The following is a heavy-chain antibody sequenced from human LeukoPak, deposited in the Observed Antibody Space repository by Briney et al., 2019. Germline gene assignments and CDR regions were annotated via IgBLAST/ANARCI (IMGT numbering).Heavy chain of an antibody. Sequence: GGSLRLSCAASGFTLSSYWMSWVRQAPGKGLEWVANIKQDGGEKYYVDSVKGRFTISRDNAKNSLYLQMNSLRAEDTAVYYCAKDQGGYIYGCDYWGQGNLVSVSS. D-gene: IGHD5-18*01. J-gene: IGHJ4*02. CDR1: GFTLSSYW. CDR3: AKDQGGYIYGCDY. CDR2: IKQDGGEK. V-gene: IGHV3-7*01.